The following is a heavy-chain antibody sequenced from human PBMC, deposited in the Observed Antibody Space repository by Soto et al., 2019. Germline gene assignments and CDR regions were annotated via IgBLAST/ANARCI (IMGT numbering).Heavy chain of an antibody. V-gene: IGHV3-23*01. D-gene: IGHD3-10*01. CDR2: ISNGGHAT. Sequence: EVQMLESGGDLIQPGGSLRLSCAASECPSRTYDMRWVRQAPGKGLEWVSAISNGGHATHYADSVRGRFTISKDDSKNTLYLQMNSLRADDTAVYYCAKVTWSGERCWGRGTLVTVSS. CDR1: ECPSRTYD. CDR3: AKVTWSGERC. J-gene: IGHJ4*02.